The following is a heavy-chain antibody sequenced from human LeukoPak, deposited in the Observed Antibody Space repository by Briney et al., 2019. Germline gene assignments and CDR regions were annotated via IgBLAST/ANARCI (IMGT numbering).Heavy chain of an antibody. CDR3: TRGGGGSFPHY. CDR1: GFTVSSNF. D-gene: IGHD2-21*01. Sequence: PGGSLRLSCAASGFTVSSNFLSWVRQPPGKGLEWVSDIYSGGSTYYADSMKGRFTISRDNSKNTLYLQMNSLRAEDTAVYYCTRGGGGSFPHYWGQGTLVTVSS. CDR2: IYSGGST. J-gene: IGHJ4*02. V-gene: IGHV3-53*01.